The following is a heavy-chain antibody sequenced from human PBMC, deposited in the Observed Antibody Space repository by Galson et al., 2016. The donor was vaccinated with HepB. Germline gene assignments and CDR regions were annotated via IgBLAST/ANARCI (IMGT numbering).Heavy chain of an antibody. J-gene: IGHJ4*02. Sequence: QSGAEVKKPGESLKISCQGSGYRFNTYWIAWVRQMPGKGLEWMGMIFPTSSGTRYSPSLQGQVTISADKSLSIAYLQWSSLRASDTAMYYCARQTAEGSFDYWGQGTLVTVSS. D-gene: IGHD2-21*02. V-gene: IGHV5-51*01. CDR1: GYRFNTYW. CDR3: ARQTAEGSFDY. CDR2: IFPTSSGT.